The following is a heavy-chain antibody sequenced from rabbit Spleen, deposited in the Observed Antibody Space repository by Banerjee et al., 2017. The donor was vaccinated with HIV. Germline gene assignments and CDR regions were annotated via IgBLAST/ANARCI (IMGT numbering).Heavy chain of an antibody. D-gene: IGHD4-2*01. CDR1: GIDFSSYYLDS. CDR3: ARDVGIDVYRFSL. V-gene: IGHV1S40*01. CDR2: ILGGSSGAT. Sequence: QSLEESGGDLVQPEGSLTLTCTVSGIDFSSYYLDSMCWVRQAPGKGLEWIACILGGSSGATYYANWAKGRFTISKTSSTTVTLQMTSLTTADTATYFCARDVGIDVYRFSLWGPGTLVTVS. J-gene: IGHJ4*01.